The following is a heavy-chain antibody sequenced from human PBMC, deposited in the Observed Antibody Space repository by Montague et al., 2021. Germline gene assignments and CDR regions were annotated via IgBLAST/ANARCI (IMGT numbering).Heavy chain of an antibody. J-gene: IGHJ6*02. Sequence: SLRLSCAASGFTFSSYNMNWVRQAPGKGLEWVSSMSSGSNYIYYADSLMGRFTISRDNAKNSLYLQMNSLRAEDTAVYYCAREVKMGEGYKYGQAPYYYYGMAVWGQGTTVTVSS. D-gene: IGHD5-18*01. CDR1: GFTFSSYN. CDR2: MSSGSNYI. CDR3: AREVKMGEGYKYGQAPYYYYGMAV. V-gene: IGHV3-21*01.